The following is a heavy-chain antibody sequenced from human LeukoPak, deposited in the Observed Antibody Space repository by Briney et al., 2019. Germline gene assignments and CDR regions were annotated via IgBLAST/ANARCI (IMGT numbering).Heavy chain of an antibody. V-gene: IGHV1-8*03. CDR1: GYTFTSYD. CDR2: VNPNSGNT. CDR3: ARGPEYYYDSSGYYAYYYYYYMDV. D-gene: IGHD3-22*01. J-gene: IGHJ6*03. Sequence: ASVKVSCKASGYTFTSYDINWVRQATGQGLEWMGWVNPNSGNTGYAQKFQGRVTITRNTSISTAYMELSSLRSEDTAVYYCARGPEYYYDSSGYYAYYYYYYMDVWGKGTTVTVSS.